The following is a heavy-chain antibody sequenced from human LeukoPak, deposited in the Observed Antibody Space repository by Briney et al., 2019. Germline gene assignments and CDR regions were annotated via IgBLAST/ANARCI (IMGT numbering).Heavy chain of an antibody. CDR1: GFTFSSYS. J-gene: IGHJ4*02. D-gene: IGHD2-21*02. CDR2: ISYDGSNK. V-gene: IGHV3-30*03. CDR3: ARVRVVTRYFDY. Sequence: PGGSLRLSCAASGFTFSSYSMNWVRQAPGKGLEWVAVISYDGSNKYYADSVKGRFTISRDNSKNTLYLQMNSLRAEDTAVYYCARVRVVTRYFDYWGQGTLVTVSS.